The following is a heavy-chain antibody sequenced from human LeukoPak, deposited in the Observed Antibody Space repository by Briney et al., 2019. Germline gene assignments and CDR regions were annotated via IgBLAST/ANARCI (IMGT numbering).Heavy chain of an antibody. CDR2: IYHSGST. D-gene: IGHD2-21*02. CDR1: GGSISSSNW. J-gene: IGHJ1*01. V-gene: IGHV4-4*02. CDR3: ARHLVVTAASEYFQH. Sequence: SGTLSLTCAVSGGSISSSNWWSWVRQPPGKGLEWIGEIYHSGSTNYNPSLKSRVTISVDTSKNQFSLKLSSVTAADTAVYYCARHLVVTAASEYFQHWGQGTLVTVSS.